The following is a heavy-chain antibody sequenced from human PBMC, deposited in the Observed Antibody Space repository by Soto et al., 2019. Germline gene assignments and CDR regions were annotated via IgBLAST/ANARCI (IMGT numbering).Heavy chain of an antibody. J-gene: IGHJ3*02. CDR3: ARVLIKAYDYDSSGSQGAFDI. CDR1: GGSIRRSDSY. CDR2: ISDSGRT. V-gene: IGHV4-31*03. D-gene: IGHD3-22*01. Sequence: SETLSLTCSVSGGSIRRSDSYWTWVRQGPGKGLEWIAYISDSGRTDYNPSLKSRATISIDTSKNVFFLNLSSVTAADTAVYFCARVLIKAYDYDSSGSQGAFDIWGQGTMVTVSS.